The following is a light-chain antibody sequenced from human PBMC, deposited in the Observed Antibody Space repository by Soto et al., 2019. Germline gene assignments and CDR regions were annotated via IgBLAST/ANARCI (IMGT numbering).Light chain of an antibody. CDR2: DAS. CDR3: QEYPPYPYT. CDR1: QTFNNY. V-gene: IGKV1-5*01. J-gene: IGKJ2*01. Sequence: DIQLTQSPSTLSASVGDRVTITCRASQTFNNYLAWYQHKPGTAPKLLIYDASTLESGVPSRFSGSASGTEFTLTITSLQTDDLAMYYCQEYPPYPYTLGQGTKLEI.